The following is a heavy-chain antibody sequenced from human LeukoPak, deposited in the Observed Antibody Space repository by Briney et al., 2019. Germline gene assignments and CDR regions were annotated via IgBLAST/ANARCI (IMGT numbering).Heavy chain of an antibody. D-gene: IGHD3-16*02. CDR3: AKGGSYRSQPYFDY. J-gene: IGHJ4*02. Sequence: ETLSLTCTVSGGSISSYYWSWVRQAPGKGLEWVSSISDSGGYTFYADSVKGRFTISRDNSKNTVYLQMNSLRAEDTAVYYCAKGGSYRSQPYFDYWGQGTPVTVSS. CDR1: GGSISSYY. CDR2: ISDSGGYT. V-gene: IGHV3-23*01.